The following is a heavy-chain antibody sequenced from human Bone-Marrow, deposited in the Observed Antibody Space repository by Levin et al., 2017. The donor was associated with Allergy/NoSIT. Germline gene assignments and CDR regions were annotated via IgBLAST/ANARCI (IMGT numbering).Heavy chain of an antibody. CDR3: ARGRQSVGTSEIDY. D-gene: IGHD1-26*01. Sequence: PGGSLRLSCAASGFTFSEFAMHWVRQAPGKGLEWVASMSYDGSNKYYTDSVNGRFTISRDNSKSTLFLQMVSLREEDTALYYCARGRQSVGTSEIDYWGQGTLVTVSS. CDR2: MSYDGSNK. CDR1: GFTFSEFA. J-gene: IGHJ4*02. V-gene: IGHV3-30-3*01.